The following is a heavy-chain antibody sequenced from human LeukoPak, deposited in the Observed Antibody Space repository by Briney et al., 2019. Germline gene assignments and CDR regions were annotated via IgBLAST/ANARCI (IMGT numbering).Heavy chain of an antibody. CDR1: GGSISSYY. J-gene: IGHJ6*02. CDR3: ARGGCTNGVCNGMDV. Sequence: SETLSLTCTVSGGSISSYYWSWIRQPPGKGLEWIGYIYYSGSTNYNPSLKGRVTISVDTSKSQFSLKLSSVTAADTAVYYCARGGCTNGVCNGMDVWGQGTTVTVSS. V-gene: IGHV4-59*01. D-gene: IGHD2-8*01. CDR2: IYYSGST.